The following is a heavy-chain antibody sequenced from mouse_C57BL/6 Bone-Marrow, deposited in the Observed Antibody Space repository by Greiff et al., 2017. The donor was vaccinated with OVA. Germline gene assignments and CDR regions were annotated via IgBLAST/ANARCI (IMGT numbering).Heavy chain of an antibody. CDR2: IYPRSGNT. D-gene: IGHD1-1*01. CDR3: AKRDYGSSWGYYFDY. CDR1: GYTFTSYG. J-gene: IGHJ2*01. V-gene: IGHV1-81*01. Sequence: VQLQQSGAELARPGASVKLSCKASGYTFTSYGISWVKQRTGQGLEWIGEIYPRSGNTYYNEKFKGKATLTADKSSSTAYMELRSLTSEDSAVYFCAKRDYGSSWGYYFDYWGQGTTLTVSS.